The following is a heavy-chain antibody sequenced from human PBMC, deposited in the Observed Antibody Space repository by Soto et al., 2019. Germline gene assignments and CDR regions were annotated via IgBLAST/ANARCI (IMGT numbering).Heavy chain of an antibody. V-gene: IGHV3-23*01. J-gene: IGHJ6*02. Sequence: PGGSLRLSCAASGFTFSSFAMIWVRQAPGKGLEWVSVISGSGTSTYFADSVKGRFTISRDNFKDTLFLQMNSLRAEDTAIYYCAKSVPGQQWLAHGGMDVWGQGTTVTVSS. CDR1: GFTFSSFA. CDR3: AKSVPGQQWLAHGGMDV. D-gene: IGHD6-19*01. CDR2: ISGSGTST.